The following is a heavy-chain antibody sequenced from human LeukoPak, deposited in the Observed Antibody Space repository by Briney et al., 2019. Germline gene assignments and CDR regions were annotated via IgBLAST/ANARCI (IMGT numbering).Heavy chain of an antibody. CDR1: GFTFSNYA. J-gene: IGHJ4*02. CDR2: ISRDGTDK. D-gene: IGHD5-12*01. CDR3: ATEARRGYSGYEV. Sequence: PGGSLRLSCAASGFTFSNYAMHWVRQAPGEGLEWVAVISRDGTDKYYADSVKGRLTISRDNSQSTLYLHMNSLSTEDTAVYYCATEARRGYSGYEVWGQGTLVTVSS. V-gene: IGHV3-30*04.